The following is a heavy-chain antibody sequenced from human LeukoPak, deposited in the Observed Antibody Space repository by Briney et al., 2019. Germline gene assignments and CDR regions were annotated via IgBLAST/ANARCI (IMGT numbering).Heavy chain of an antibody. D-gene: IGHD3-16*01. Sequence: GGSLRLSCAASGFTFSNYAMSWVRQAPGKGLEWVSGISGSGVSTYYADSVKGRFTISRDNSKNTLYLQMNSLRAEDTAVYYCAKEGESFYFDSWGQGTLVTVSS. CDR3: AKEGESFYFDS. V-gene: IGHV3-23*01. J-gene: IGHJ4*02. CDR1: GFTFSNYA. CDR2: ISGSGVST.